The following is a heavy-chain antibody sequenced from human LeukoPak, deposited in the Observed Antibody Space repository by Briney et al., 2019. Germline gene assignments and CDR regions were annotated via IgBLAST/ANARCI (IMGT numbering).Heavy chain of an antibody. CDR3: AYFGRDWSLSY. D-gene: IGHD2-21*02. CDR1: GFSFSSDW. V-gene: IGHV3-74*01. Sequence: PGGSLRLSCAASGFSFSSDWVHWVRQAPGKGLVWVSRISTDGPFTSYADSVRGRFTISRDNTKNALYLQMNSLRADDTAMYCCAYFGRDWSLSYWGQGTLVTVSS. J-gene: IGHJ4*02. CDR2: ISTDGPFT.